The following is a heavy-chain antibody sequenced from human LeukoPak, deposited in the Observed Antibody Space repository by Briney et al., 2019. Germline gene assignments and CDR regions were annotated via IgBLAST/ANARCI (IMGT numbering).Heavy chain of an antibody. CDR2: ISTYNGNT. CDR3: ARDRAGSAWYTTFDY. CDR1: GGTFSSYA. D-gene: IGHD6-19*01. V-gene: IGHV1-18*01. Sequence: GASVKVSCKASGGTFSSYAISWVRQAPGQGLEWMGWISTYNGNTNYAQKLQGRVTMTTDTSTSRVYMDLRSLRSDDTAVYYCARDRAGSAWYTTFDYWGQGTLVTVSS. J-gene: IGHJ4*02.